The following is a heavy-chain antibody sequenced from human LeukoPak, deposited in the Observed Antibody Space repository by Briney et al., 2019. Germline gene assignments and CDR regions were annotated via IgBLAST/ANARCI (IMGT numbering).Heavy chain of an antibody. J-gene: IGHJ4*02. D-gene: IGHD6-6*01. CDR1: GFSFSGHW. CDR3: ARGPNSNWSGLDF. CDR2: ISPTGSTT. V-gene: IGHV3-74*01. Sequence: GGSLRLSCIASGFSFSGHWMHWARQLPGKGLVWVSRISPTGSTTSYADSVKGRFTVSRDNAKNTLYLQVNNLRAEDAAVYYCARGPNSNWSGLDFWGQGTLLTVSS.